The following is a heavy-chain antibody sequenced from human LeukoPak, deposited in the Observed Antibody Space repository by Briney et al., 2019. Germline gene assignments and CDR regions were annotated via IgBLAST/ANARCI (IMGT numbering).Heavy chain of an antibody. J-gene: IGHJ6*03. CDR1: GGSISSYY. V-gene: IGHV4-4*07. CDR3: ARDNGIAVAGLVYYYYYMDV. Sequence: SETLSLTCTVSGGSISSYYWSWIRQPAGKGLEWIGRIYTSGSTNYNPSLKSRVTISVDTSKNQFSLKLSSVTAADTAVYYCARDNGIAVAGLVYYYYYMDVWGKGTTVTISS. CDR2: IYTSGST. D-gene: IGHD6-19*01.